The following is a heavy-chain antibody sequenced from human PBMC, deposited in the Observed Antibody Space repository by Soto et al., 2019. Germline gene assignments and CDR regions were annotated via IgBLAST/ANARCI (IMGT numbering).Heavy chain of an antibody. Sequence: QVQLQESGPGLVKPSDTLSLTCAVSGYSISSSNWWGWIRQPPGKGLQWIGYIYYSGTTYYNPSLKGRVTMSVDTSRNQFSLNLTSVTAVDTAVYYGARREIHGPLAYWGQGTLVTVSS. CDR1: GYSISSSNW. CDR3: ARREIHGPLAY. D-gene: IGHD1-26*01. J-gene: IGHJ4*02. CDR2: IYYSGTT. V-gene: IGHV4-28*01.